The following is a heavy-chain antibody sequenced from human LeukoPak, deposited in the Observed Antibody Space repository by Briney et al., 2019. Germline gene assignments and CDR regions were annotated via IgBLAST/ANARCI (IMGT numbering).Heavy chain of an antibody. CDR3: ARSPHDYGDSQGYYYYMDV. D-gene: IGHD4-17*01. Sequence: SETLSPTCTVSGGSISSYYWSWIRQPPGKGLEWIGYIYYSGSTNYNPSLKSRVTISVDTSKNQFSLKLSFVTAADTAVYYCARSPHDYGDSQGYYYYMDVWGKGTTVTVSS. V-gene: IGHV4-59*08. CDR1: GGSISSYY. J-gene: IGHJ6*03. CDR2: IYYSGST.